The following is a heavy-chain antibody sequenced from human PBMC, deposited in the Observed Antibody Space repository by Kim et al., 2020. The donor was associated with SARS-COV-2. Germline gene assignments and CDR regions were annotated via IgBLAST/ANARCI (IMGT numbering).Heavy chain of an antibody. J-gene: IGHJ3*02. D-gene: IGHD3-22*01. CDR1: GFTFSSYA. CDR3: ARAKSPRRYYYDSSGPVSGAFDI. Sequence: GGSLRLSCAASGFTFSSYAMHWVRQAPGKGLEWVAVISYDGSNKYYADSVKGRFTISRDNSKNTLYLQMNSLRAEDTAVYYCARAKSPRRYYYDSSGPVSGAFDIWGQGTMVTVSS. CDR2: ISYDGSNK. V-gene: IGHV3-30-3*01.